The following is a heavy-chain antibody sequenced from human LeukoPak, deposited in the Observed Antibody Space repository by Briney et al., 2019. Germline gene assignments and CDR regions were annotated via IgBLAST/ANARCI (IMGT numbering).Heavy chain of an antibody. V-gene: IGHV1-18*01. CDR2: ISAYNGNT. Sequence: ASVKVSCKASGYTFTSYGISWGRQAPGQGLEWMGWISAYNGNTNYAQNLQGRVTMTTDTSTSTAYMELRSLRSDDTAVYYCARGGYYDSSGLVDLWGQGTLVTVSS. J-gene: IGHJ5*02. CDR1: GYTFTSYG. CDR3: ARGGYYDSSGLVDL. D-gene: IGHD3-22*01.